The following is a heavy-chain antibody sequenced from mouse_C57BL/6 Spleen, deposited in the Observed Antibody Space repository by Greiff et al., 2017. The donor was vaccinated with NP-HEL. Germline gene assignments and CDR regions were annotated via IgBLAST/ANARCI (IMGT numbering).Heavy chain of an antibody. CDR2: INPNNGGT. D-gene: IGHD4-1*01. CDR1: GYTFTDYY. V-gene: IGHV1-26*01. Sequence: VQLQQSGPELVKPGASVKISCKASGYTFTDYYMNWVKQSHGKSLEWIGDINPNNGGTSYNQKFKGKATLTVDKSSSTAYMELRSLTSEDSAVYYCAKLGLRSDYWGQGTTLTVSS. CDR3: AKLGLRSDY. J-gene: IGHJ2*01.